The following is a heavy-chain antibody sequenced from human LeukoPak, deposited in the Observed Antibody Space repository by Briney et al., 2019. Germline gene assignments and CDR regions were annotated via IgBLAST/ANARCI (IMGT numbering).Heavy chain of an antibody. CDR2: VRSSGSS. D-gene: IGHD2-8*02. V-gene: IGHV4-61*01. CDR1: GASVSSGSYY. Sequence: SETLSLSCTVSGASVSSGSYYWSWIRQPPGEGLEWLGYVRSSGSSNYNPSLKSRVAILVDTPKNQFTLKLSSVTAADTAVYYCARGVLVGATGHHFAYWGQGTLVTVSS. J-gene: IGHJ4*02. CDR3: ARGVLVGATGHHFAY.